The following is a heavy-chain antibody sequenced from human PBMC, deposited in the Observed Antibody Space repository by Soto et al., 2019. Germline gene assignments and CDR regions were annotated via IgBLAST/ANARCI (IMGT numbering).Heavy chain of an antibody. D-gene: IGHD4-17*01. J-gene: IGHJ4*01. Sequence: SETLSLTCVVSGGSISSHYWSWIRQPPGSGLEWIGFIHYSGSTQYSPSLKSRVTMSVDTSKNQFSLNLSSVTAADTAFYFCARYDFGIFDYWGHGILGTAS. CDR2: IHYSGST. V-gene: IGHV4-59*11. CDR1: GGSISSHY. CDR3: ARYDFGIFDY.